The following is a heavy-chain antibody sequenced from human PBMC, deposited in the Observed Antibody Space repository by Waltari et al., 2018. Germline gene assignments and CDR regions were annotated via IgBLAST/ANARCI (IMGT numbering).Heavy chain of an antibody. Sequence: QVQLVQSGAEVKKPGASVKVSCKASGSPSTGYYIHWVRQSPGQGLEGMGWFNRYSGGTEYALKFQGRITMTRDTSISTAYLDLCRLRSDDAAVYYCASDLRPHNWYFDLWGRGTLVTVSS. CDR1: GSPSTGYY. J-gene: IGHJ2*01. V-gene: IGHV1-2*02. CDR2: FNRYSGGT. CDR3: ASDLRPHNWYFDL.